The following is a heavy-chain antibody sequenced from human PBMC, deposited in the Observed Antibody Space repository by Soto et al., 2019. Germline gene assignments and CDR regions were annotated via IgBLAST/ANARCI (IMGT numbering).Heavy chain of an antibody. CDR2: MNPNSGNT. Sequence: QVQLVQSGAEVKKPGASVKVSCKASGYTFTSYDINWVRQATGXXLEWMGWMNPNSGNTGYAQKFQGRVTMTRNTSISTAYMELSSLRSEDTAVYYCARFYGSGSYQGIHYYYYMDVWGKGTTVTVSS. CDR3: ARFYGSGSYQGIHYYYYMDV. V-gene: IGHV1-8*01. D-gene: IGHD3-10*01. J-gene: IGHJ6*03. CDR1: GYTFTSYD.